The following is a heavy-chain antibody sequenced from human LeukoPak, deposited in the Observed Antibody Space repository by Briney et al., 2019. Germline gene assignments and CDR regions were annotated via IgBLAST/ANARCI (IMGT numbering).Heavy chain of an antibody. CDR1: GFTFSTYW. CDR2: IKQDGSEK. D-gene: IGHD6-6*01. V-gene: IGHV3-7*01. CDR3: ASSPGSGREYSSSPYYFDY. J-gene: IGHJ4*02. Sequence: GGSLRLSCAASGFTFSTYWMSWVRQAPGKGLEWVANIKQDGSEKYYVDSVKGRFTISRDNAKNSLYLQMNSLRAEDTAVYYCASSPGSGREYSSSPYYFDYWGQGTLVTVSS.